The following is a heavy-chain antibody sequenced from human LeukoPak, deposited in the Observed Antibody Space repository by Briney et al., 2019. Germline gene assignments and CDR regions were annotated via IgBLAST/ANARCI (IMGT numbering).Heavy chain of an antibody. V-gene: IGHV3-21*01. Sequence: GGSLRLSCAASGFTFSSYSMNWVRQAPGKGLEWVSSISSSSSYIYYADSVKGRFTISRDNAKNSLYLQMNSLRAEDTAVYYCARDSRRVRGAPDYWGQGTLVTVSS. CDR2: ISSSSSYI. CDR3: ARDSRRVRGAPDY. J-gene: IGHJ4*02. CDR1: GFTFSSYS. D-gene: IGHD3-10*01.